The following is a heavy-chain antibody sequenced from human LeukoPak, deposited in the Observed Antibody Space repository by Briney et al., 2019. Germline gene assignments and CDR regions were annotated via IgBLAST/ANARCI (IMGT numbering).Heavy chain of an antibody. Sequence: GGSLRLSCSASGFTFSTYSMNWVRQAPGKGLEWVSSISTGSTYIFYGDPVKGRFTISRDNADNSLYLQMNSLRAEDTAVYYCARTRDSSGCFDLWGQGTLVTVSS. CDR2: ISTGSTYI. V-gene: IGHV3-21*01. CDR3: ARTRDSSGCFDL. J-gene: IGHJ5*02. D-gene: IGHD6-19*01. CDR1: GFTFSTYS.